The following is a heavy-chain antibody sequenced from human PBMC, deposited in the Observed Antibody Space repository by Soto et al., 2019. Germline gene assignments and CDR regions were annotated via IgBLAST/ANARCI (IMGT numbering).Heavy chain of an antibody. CDR2: ISGSGGST. J-gene: IGHJ4*02. CDR1: GFTFSSYA. V-gene: IGHV3-23*01. Sequence: GSLRLSCAASGFTFSSYAMSWVRQAPGKGLEWVSAISGSGGSTYYADSVKGRFTISRDNSKNTLYLQMNSLRAEDTAVCYCAKDKHYDILTGYWSFDYWGQGTLVTVSS. CDR3: AKDKHYDILTGYWSFDY. D-gene: IGHD3-9*01.